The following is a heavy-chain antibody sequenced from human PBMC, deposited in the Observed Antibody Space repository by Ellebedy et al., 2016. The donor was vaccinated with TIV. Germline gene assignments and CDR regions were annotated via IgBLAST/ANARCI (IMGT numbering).Heavy chain of an antibody. CDR3: ARVGGSDWAHKGFDY. CDR1: GFTVSSNY. V-gene: IGHV4-59*02. J-gene: IGHJ4*02. Sequence: GSLRLXXAASGFTVSSNYMSWIRQPPGKGLEWIGNIYYSGSTNYNPSLKSRVTISVDTSKNQFSLRLNSVTAADTAVYYCARVGGSDWAHKGFDYWGQGTLVTVSS. CDR2: IYYSGST. D-gene: IGHD6-19*01.